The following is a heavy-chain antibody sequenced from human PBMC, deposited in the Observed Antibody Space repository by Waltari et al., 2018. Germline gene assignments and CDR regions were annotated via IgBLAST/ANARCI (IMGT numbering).Heavy chain of an antibody. Sequence: ELQLVESGGGLVQPGGSLRLSCAASGFTFSSYWIRLIRQAPGKGLEWVANIKQDGSEKYYVDSVKGRFTISRDNAKNSLYLQMNSLRAEDTAVYYCARDGDRYCSGGSCYCDYWGQGTLVTVSS. V-gene: IGHV3-7*04. J-gene: IGHJ4*02. CDR2: IKQDGSEK. CDR3: ARDGDRYCSGGSCYCDY. D-gene: IGHD2-15*01. CDR1: GFTFSSYW.